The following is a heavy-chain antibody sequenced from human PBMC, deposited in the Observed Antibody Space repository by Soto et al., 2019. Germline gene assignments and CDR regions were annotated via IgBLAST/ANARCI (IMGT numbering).Heavy chain of an antibody. Sequence: SETLSLTCAVYGGSFSGYYWSWIRQPPGKGLEWIGEINHSGSTNYNPSLKSRVTISVDTSKNQFSLKLSSVTAADTAVYYCARGVDCSGGSCYTDYWGQGPLVTVSS. CDR1: GGSFSGYY. V-gene: IGHV4-34*01. CDR3: ARGVDCSGGSCYTDY. CDR2: INHSGST. J-gene: IGHJ4*02. D-gene: IGHD2-15*01.